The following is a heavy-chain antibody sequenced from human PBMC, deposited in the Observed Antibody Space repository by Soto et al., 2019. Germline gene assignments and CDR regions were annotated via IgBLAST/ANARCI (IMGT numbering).Heavy chain of an antibody. Sequence: EVQLVESGGGLVQPGGSLRLSCAASGFTFSSYWMHWVRQAPGKGLVWVSRINSDGSSTSYADSVKGRFTISRDNAKNTRYLQMNSLRAEDTAVYYCARGGWLQFGYYYYGMDVWGQGTTVTVSS. CDR1: GFTFSSYW. J-gene: IGHJ6*02. CDR2: INSDGSST. V-gene: IGHV3-74*01. D-gene: IGHD5-12*01. CDR3: ARGGWLQFGYYYYGMDV.